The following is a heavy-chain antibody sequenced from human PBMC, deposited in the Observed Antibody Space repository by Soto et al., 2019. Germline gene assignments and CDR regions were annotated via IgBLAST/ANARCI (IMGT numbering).Heavy chain of an antibody. V-gene: IGHV4-4*02. CDR1: GFSVSSNDW. Sequence: QVQLQESGPGLVKPSGTLSLICSVSGFSVSSNDWWTWVRQPPGKGLEWIGEVFRSGETNSNPSLKSRVTMSVDMSKNHFSLTLNSVTAADTGIYYCARSTMIGPARRSDSWGPGTLVTVSA. CDR3: ARSTMIGPARRSDS. D-gene: IGHD3-10*02. J-gene: IGHJ5*01. CDR2: VFRSGET.